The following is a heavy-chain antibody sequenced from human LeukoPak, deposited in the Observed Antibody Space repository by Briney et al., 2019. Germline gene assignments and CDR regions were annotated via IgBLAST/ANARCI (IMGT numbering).Heavy chain of an antibody. CDR2: IYYSGST. V-gene: IGHV4-39*01. Sequence: SETLSLTCTVSGGSISSSSYYWGWIRQPPGKGLEWIVSIYYSGSTYYNPSLKSRITITVDTAKNQFSLKLSSVTAADTAVYYCARHTRSPHYYDSSGYPKDWGQGTLVTVSS. J-gene: IGHJ4*02. D-gene: IGHD3-22*01. CDR1: GGSISSSSYY. CDR3: ARHTRSPHYYDSSGYPKD.